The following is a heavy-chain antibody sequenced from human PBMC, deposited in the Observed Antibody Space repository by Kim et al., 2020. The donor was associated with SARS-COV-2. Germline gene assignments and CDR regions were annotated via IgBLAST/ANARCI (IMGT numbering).Heavy chain of an antibody. D-gene: IGHD2-8*01. Sequence: GGSLRLSCAVSGFTFSSHSMSWVRQAPGKGLEWVSSVRATDGSTFYADSVKGRFIISRDISRNTLFLQLNSLRAEDTAVYYCAGLIDYWGQGTLLTVPT. CDR1: GFTFSSHS. CDR2: VRATDGST. V-gene: IGHV3-23*01. CDR3: AGLIDY. J-gene: IGHJ4*02.